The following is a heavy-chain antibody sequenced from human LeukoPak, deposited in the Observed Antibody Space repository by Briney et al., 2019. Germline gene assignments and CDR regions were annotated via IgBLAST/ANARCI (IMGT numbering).Heavy chain of an antibody. J-gene: IGHJ1*01. CDR3: ARRSPSAEYFQH. Sequence: HGESLKISCKGSGYSFTTYWIAWVRQMPGKGLEWMGIIYPGDSDTRYSPSFQGQVTISADKSISTAYLQWSSLKASDTAVYYCARRSPSAEYFQHWGPGTLVTVSS. CDR2: IYPGDSDT. CDR1: GYSFTTYW. V-gene: IGHV5-51*01.